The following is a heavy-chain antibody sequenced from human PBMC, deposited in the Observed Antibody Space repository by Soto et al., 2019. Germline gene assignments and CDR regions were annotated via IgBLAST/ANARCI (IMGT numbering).Heavy chain of an antibody. CDR3: ARDLDIVVVPAAPEGAFDI. CDR1: GFTFSSYW. J-gene: IGHJ3*02. D-gene: IGHD2-2*03. Sequence: PGGSLRLSCAASGFTFSSYWLSWVRQAPGKGQEWVANIKQDGSEKYYVDSVKGRFTISRDNAKNSLYLQMNSLRAEDTAVYYCARDLDIVVVPAAPEGAFDIWGQGTMVTVSS. CDR2: IKQDGSEK. V-gene: IGHV3-7*01.